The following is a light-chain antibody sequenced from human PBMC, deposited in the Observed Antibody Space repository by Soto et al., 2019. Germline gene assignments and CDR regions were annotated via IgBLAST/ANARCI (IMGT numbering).Light chain of an antibody. CDR2: EVA. J-gene: IGLJ1*01. V-gene: IGLV2-14*01. Sequence: SVLAQPASVSGSPGQSITISCTFTNIDIGFYNYVSWYQQHPGEAPKLIIYEVAKRPSGVSSRFSGSKSGNTASLTISGLQAEDEADYHCSSYTSSSPLYVFGTGTKVTVL. CDR3: SSYTSSSPLYV. CDR1: NIDIGFYNY.